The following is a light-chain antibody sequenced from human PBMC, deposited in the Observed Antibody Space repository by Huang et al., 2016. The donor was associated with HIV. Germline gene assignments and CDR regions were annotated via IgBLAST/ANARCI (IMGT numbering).Light chain of an antibody. Sequence: EIVLTQPPGTLSLSPGERATLSCRASQSVSSSYLAWYQQKPGQAPRRLIYGASSRATGIPDRFSGSWSGTDFTLTISRLEPEDFALYYCQHYGSSLYTFGQGTKLEIK. CDR3: QHYGSSLYT. J-gene: IGKJ2*01. CDR1: QSVSSSY. V-gene: IGKV3-20*01. CDR2: GAS.